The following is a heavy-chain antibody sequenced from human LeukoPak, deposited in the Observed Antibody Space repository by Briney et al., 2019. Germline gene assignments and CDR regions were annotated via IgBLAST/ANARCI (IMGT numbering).Heavy chain of an antibody. CDR1: GGSFSGYY. CDR2: INHSGST. V-gene: IGHV4-34*01. Sequence: SETLSLTCAVYGGSFSGYYWSWIRQPPGKGLEWIGEINHSGSTNYNPSLKSRVTISVDTSKNQFSLKLSSVTAADTAVYYCARSNPYYYGSGSYFHYWGQGTLVTVPS. D-gene: IGHD3-10*01. CDR3: ARSNPYYYGSGSYFHY. J-gene: IGHJ4*02.